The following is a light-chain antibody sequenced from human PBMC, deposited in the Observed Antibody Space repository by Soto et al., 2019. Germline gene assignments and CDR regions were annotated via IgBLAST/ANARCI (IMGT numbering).Light chain of an antibody. CDR3: QHYNSYSEA. V-gene: IGKV1-9*01. J-gene: IGKJ1*01. CDR2: AAS. CDR1: QGIGS. Sequence: DIHFAYSPSFLSSSLVDRVTITCRASQGIGSLAWYQQKPGKAPRLLIYAASTLQSGVPSRFSGSGSGTEFTLTISSLQPDDFATYYCQHYNSYSEAFGQGTKVDIK.